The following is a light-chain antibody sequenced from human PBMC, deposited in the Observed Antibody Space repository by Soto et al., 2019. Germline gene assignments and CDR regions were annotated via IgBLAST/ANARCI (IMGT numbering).Light chain of an antibody. J-gene: IGKJ1*01. Sequence: EIVLTQSPGTLSLSPGERATLSCRASQSVSSWFLAWYQQKPGQAPRLLIYGASSRATGIPDRVSGSGSAADFTLTISTREADDFAAYYCQQYGCSPWTFGQGTKVEIK. CDR1: QSVSSWF. CDR3: QQYGCSPWT. V-gene: IGKV3-20*01. CDR2: GAS.